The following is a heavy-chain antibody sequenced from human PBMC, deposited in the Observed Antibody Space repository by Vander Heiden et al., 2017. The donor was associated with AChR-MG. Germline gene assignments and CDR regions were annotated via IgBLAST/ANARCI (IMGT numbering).Heavy chain of an antibody. Sequence: QVQLVQSGAEVKKPGASVKLSCKASGYTFTGYYMHWVRQAPGQGLEWMGWINPNNGATNYAQKFQGRVTMTRDTSISTAYMELSRLTYDDTAQFYCARDLREPRYSDWLPWDVWGQGTTVTVSS. J-gene: IGHJ6*02. CDR2: INPNNGAT. CDR3: ARDLREPRYSDWLPWDV. D-gene: IGHD3-9*01. V-gene: IGHV1-2*02. CDR1: GYTFTGYY.